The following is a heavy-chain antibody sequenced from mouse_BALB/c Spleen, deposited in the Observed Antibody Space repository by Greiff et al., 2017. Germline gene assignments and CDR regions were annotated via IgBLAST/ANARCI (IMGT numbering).Heavy chain of an antibody. CDR2: IWSGGST. Sequence: VQLQQSGPGLVQPSQSLSITCTVSGFSLTSYGVHWVRQSPGKGLEWLGVIWSGGSTDYNAAFISRLSISKDNSKSQVFFKMNSLQANDTAIYYCARGGGLRGAFAYWGQGTLVTVSA. CDR3: ARGGGLRGAFAY. CDR1: GFSLTSYG. J-gene: IGHJ3*01. V-gene: IGHV2-2*02. D-gene: IGHD2-4*01.